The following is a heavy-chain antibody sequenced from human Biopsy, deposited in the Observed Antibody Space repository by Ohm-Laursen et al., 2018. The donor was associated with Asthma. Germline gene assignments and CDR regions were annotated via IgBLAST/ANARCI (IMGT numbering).Heavy chain of an antibody. D-gene: IGHD3-3*01. V-gene: IGHV3-7*01. CDR1: GFTFGDYC. CDR3: ARTFHFWSPYHAEHYQL. Sequence: GSLRLSCAASGFTFGDYCMSWIRQVPGQGLEWMANIKHDGSEKNHVDSLKGRFTISRGNAKNLLFLQMNSLRAEDTAVYYCARTFHFWSPYHAEHYQLWGQGTLVTVSS. J-gene: IGHJ1*01. CDR2: IKHDGSEK.